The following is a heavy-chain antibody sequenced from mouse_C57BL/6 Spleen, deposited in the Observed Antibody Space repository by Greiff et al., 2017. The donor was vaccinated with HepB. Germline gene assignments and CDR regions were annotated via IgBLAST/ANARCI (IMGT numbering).Heavy chain of an antibody. CDR1: GYTFTDYN. J-gene: IGHJ4*01. CDR3: ARGSNYVRAMDY. Sequence: EVKLQESGPELVKPGASVKIPCKASGYTFTDYNMDWVKQSHGKSLEWIGDINPNNGGTIYNQKFKGKATLTVDKSSSTAYMELRSLTSEDTAVYYCARGSNYVRAMDYWGQGTSVTVSS. D-gene: IGHD2-5*01. CDR2: INPNNGGT. V-gene: IGHV1-18*01.